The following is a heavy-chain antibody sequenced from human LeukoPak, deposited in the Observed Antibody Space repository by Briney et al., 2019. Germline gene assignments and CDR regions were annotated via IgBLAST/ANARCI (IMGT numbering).Heavy chain of an antibody. V-gene: IGHV1-8*01. CDR3: ARATRDCSSASCYNY. Sequence: ASVKVSCKASGYTFTSYDINWLRQSTGQGLEWMGWMNPNSGNTGYAQKFQGRVTMTRNTPISTAYMELSSLGSEDTAVYYCARATRDCSSASCYNYWGQGTLVTVSS. CDR1: GYTFTSYD. CDR2: MNPNSGNT. D-gene: IGHD2-2*02. J-gene: IGHJ4*02.